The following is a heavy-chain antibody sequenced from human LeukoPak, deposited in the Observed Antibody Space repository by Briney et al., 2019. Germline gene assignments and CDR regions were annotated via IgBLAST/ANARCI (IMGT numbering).Heavy chain of an antibody. Sequence: GASVKVSCKASGYMFTGYYMHWVRQAPGQGLEWKGWINPNSGGTNYAQKFQGRVTMTRDTSISTAYMELSSLRSDDTAVYYCARGYCSGDCFTLFDYWGQGTLVTVSS. CDR1: GYMFTGYY. CDR2: INPNSGGT. CDR3: ARGYCSGDCFTLFDY. J-gene: IGHJ4*02. D-gene: IGHD2-21*02. V-gene: IGHV1-2*02.